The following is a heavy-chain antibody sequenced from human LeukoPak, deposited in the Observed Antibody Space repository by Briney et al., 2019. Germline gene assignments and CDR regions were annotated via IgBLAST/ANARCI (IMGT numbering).Heavy chain of an antibody. V-gene: IGHV3-23*01. D-gene: IGHD2-15*01. J-gene: IGHJ4*02. Sequence: TGGSLRLSCAASGFTFSSYAMSWVRQAPGKGLEWVSAISGSSSSTYYADSVKGRFTISRDNSKNTLYLQMNSLRAEDTAVYYCAKDPWMRYCSGGSCPIDYWGQGTLVTVSS. CDR1: GFTFSSYA. CDR2: ISGSSSST. CDR3: AKDPWMRYCSGGSCPIDY.